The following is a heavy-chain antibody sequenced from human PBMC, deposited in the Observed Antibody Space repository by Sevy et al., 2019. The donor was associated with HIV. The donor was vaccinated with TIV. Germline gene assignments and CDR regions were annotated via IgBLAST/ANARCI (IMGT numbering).Heavy chain of an antibody. CDR1: GYTFTSYY. V-gene: IGHV1-46*01. D-gene: IGHD2-8*01. Sequence: ASVKVSCKASGYTFTSYYMHWVRQAPGQGLEWMGIINPSGGSTSYAQKFQGRVTLTRDTSTSTVYMELSSLRSEDTAVYYCARGVLTAYAILVEGGVFDYWGQGTLVTVSS. J-gene: IGHJ4*02. CDR2: INPSGGST. CDR3: ARGVLTAYAILVEGGVFDY.